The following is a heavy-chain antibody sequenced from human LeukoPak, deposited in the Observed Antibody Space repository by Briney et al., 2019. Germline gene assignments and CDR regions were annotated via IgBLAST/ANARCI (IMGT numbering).Heavy chain of an antibody. D-gene: IGHD5-18*01. CDR1: DYSISSGYGYY. CDR2: IYHSGIT. CDR3: ARSTYSYGFDY. Sequence: SETLFLTCTVSDYSISSGYGYYWGWIRQPPGKGLEWIGNIYHSGITYYNHFNSSLKSRVTISVDTSKNQFSLKLSSVTAADTAVYYCARSTYSYGFDYWGQGTLVTVSS. V-gene: IGHV4-38-2*02. J-gene: IGHJ4*02.